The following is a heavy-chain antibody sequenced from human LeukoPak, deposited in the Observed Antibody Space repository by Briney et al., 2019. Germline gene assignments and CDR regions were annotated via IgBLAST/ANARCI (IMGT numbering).Heavy chain of an antibody. CDR3: ARDPQGGAFDM. CDR2: IKQEGSAR. V-gene: IGHV3-7*01. Sequence: GGSLRLSCVASGFSFSSYWMSWVRQTPGKGLEWVANIKQEGSARYYVDSVTGRFTISRDNAMNSLYLQMNSLRVEDTAVYYCARDPQGGAFDMWGQGTMVTVSP. CDR1: GFSFSSYW. D-gene: IGHD3-16*01. J-gene: IGHJ3*02.